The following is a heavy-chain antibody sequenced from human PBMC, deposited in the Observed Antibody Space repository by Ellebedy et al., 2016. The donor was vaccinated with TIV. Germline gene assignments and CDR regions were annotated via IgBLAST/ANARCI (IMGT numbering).Heavy chain of an antibody. D-gene: IGHD2-21*02. CDR3: ARARYCGGDCSLNY. J-gene: IGHJ4*02. Sequence: GESLKISCAASGFTFSSYSMNWVRQAPGRGLEWVSYVSSSSSTIYYADSVKGRFTISRDNAKNSLFLQMNSLRAEDTVVYYCARARYCGGDCSLNYWGQGTLVTVSS. CDR2: VSSSSSTI. V-gene: IGHV3-48*01. CDR1: GFTFSSYS.